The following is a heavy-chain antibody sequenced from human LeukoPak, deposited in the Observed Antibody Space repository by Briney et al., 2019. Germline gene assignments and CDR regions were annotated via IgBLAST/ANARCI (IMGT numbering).Heavy chain of an antibody. CDR1: GFSFSGSA. D-gene: IGHD2-15*01. V-gene: IGHV3-73*01. Sequence: GGSLRLSCAASGFSFSGSAMHWVRQASGKGLEWVGRIGSKADSYATAYAESVRGRFTISRDDSKNTAYLQMNSLKTEDTAVYYCTLRSPDCSGGSCYDYYYYMDVWGKGTTVTVSS. J-gene: IGHJ6*03. CDR3: TLRSPDCSGGSCYDYYYYMDV. CDR2: IGSKADSYAT.